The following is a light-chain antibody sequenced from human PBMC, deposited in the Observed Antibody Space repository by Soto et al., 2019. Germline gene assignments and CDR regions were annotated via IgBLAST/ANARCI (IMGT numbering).Light chain of an antibody. CDR3: QQYDAWPFT. CDR1: QSVRSH. J-gene: IGKJ4*01. Sequence: EIVVTQSPATLSVSPGERVTLYCRASQSVRSHLAWYRQRPGQAPRLLIYDASSRATGIPARFSGSGSGTEFVLTISSLQSEDFAIYYCQQYDAWPFTFGGATKVDIK. V-gene: IGKV3-15*01. CDR2: DAS.